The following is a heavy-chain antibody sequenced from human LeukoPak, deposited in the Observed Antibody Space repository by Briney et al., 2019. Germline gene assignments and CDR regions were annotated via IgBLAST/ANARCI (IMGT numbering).Heavy chain of an antibody. V-gene: IGHV3-23*01. J-gene: IGHJ4*02. Sequence: GGSLRLSCAASGFTFSSYAMSWVRQAPGKGLEWVSAISGSGGSTYYADSVKGRFTISRDNSKNTLYLQMNSLRAEGTAVYYCAKAPTMSTVSYWGQGTLVTVSS. CDR2: ISGSGGST. CDR3: AKAPTMSTVSY. D-gene: IGHD4-17*01. CDR1: GFTFSSYA.